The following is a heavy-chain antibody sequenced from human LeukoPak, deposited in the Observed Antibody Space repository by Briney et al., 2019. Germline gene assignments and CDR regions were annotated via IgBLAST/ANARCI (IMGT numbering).Heavy chain of an antibody. V-gene: IGHV1-18*01. CDR1: GYSENFYG. D-gene: IGHD2-2*01. CDR3: ATSLIPAPFDP. J-gene: IGHJ5*02. Sequence: GASVEVSCKTSGYSENFYGITWVRQVAGQGLEWMGWISAQHGQTEYAPNSQDRVTMTTDTYTNTAYMELRSLRSDDTAVYYCATSLIPAPFDPWGQGTLVTVSS. CDR2: ISAQHGQT.